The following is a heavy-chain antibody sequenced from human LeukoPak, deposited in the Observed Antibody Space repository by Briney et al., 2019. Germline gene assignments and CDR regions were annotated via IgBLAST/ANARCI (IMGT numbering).Heavy chain of an antibody. V-gene: IGHV3-30*02. Sequence: GGSLRLSCTTSGFTFSNYGMYWVRQAPGKGLEWLAFIRYDGSNKYYADSVKGRFTISRDNAKNSLYLQMNSLRAEDTAVYYCARDLVVVVAATHDYWGQGTLVTVSS. CDR1: GFTFSNYG. D-gene: IGHD2-15*01. J-gene: IGHJ4*02. CDR2: IRYDGSNK. CDR3: ARDLVVVVAATHDY.